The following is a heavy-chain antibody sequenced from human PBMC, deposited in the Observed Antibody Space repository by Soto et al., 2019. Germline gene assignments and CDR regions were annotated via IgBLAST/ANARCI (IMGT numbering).Heavy chain of an antibody. CDR2: ISWNSGTI. CDR3: AKDISYDYISGNAFDI. Sequence: GGSLRLSCAASIFTFDDYAMHWVRQAPGKGLEWVSGISWNSGTIGYADSVKGRFTISRDNAKNSLYLQMNSLRAEDTALYYCAKDISYDYISGNAFDIWGQGTMVTVSS. V-gene: IGHV3-9*01. CDR1: IFTFDDYA. J-gene: IGHJ3*02. D-gene: IGHD3-16*01.